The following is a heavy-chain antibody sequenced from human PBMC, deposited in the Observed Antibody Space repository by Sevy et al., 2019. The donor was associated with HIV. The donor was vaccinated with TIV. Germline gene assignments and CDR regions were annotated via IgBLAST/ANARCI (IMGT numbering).Heavy chain of an antibody. D-gene: IGHD3-3*01. J-gene: IGHJ6*02. CDR3: ARSRETYYDFWSGYYAYYYGMDV. CDR1: GYTFTSYG. V-gene: IGHV1-18*01. Sequence: ASVKVSCKASGYTFTSYGISWVRQAPGQGLEWMGWISAYNGNTNYAQKLQGRVTMTTDTSTSTAYMELRGLRSDDTAVYYCARSRETYYDFWSGYYAYYYGMDVWGQGTTVTVSS. CDR2: ISAYNGNT.